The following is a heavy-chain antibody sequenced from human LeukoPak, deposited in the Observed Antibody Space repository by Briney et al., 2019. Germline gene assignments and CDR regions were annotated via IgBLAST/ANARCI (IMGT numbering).Heavy chain of an antibody. Sequence: GGSLRLSCAASGFTFSSYAMHWVRQAPGKGLEWVAVISYDGSNKYYADSVKGRFTISRDNAKNSLYLQMNSLRAEDTAVYYCARESADGDKPIDYWGQGTLVTVSS. V-gene: IGHV3-30*04. J-gene: IGHJ4*02. CDR3: ARESADGDKPIDY. CDR2: ISYDGSNK. CDR1: GFTFSSYA. D-gene: IGHD4-17*01.